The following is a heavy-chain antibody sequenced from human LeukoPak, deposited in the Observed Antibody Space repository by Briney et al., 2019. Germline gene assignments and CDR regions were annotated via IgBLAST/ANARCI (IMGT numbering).Heavy chain of an antibody. CDR1: GFSFSDYY. V-gene: IGHV3-11*03. Sequence: GGSLRLSCAASGFSFSDYYMSWIRQAPGKGLEWVSYISSSCSYTNYADSVKGRFTISRDNAKNSLYLQMNSLRAEDTAVYYCATNCITMVRGVICYWGQGTLVTVSS. CDR3: ATNCITMVRGVICY. J-gene: IGHJ4*02. D-gene: IGHD3-10*01. CDR2: ISSSCSYT.